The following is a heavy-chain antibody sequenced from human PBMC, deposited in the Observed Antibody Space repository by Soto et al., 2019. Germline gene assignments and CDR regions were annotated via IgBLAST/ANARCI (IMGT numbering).Heavy chain of an antibody. CDR2: ISNSSCTI. CDR1: GLTLSYYS. CDR3: ARGEGWFDP. Sequence: EVQLVESGGALVQPGGSLRLSCAASGLTLSYYSMNWLRQAPGKGLEWVSYISNSSCTIYYADSVKGRFTISRDNAKNSLFLQRNSLRAEDTAVYYCARGEGWFDPWGQGTLVTVSS. D-gene: IGHD1-26*01. J-gene: IGHJ5*02. V-gene: IGHV3-48*01.